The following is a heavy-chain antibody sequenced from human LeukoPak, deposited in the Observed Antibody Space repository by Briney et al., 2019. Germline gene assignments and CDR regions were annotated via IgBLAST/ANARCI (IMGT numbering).Heavy chain of an antibody. J-gene: IGHJ5*02. CDR2: INQSGST. CDR3: ARTRTFDA. Sequence: PSETLSLTCAVSGGSFSGFYWSWIRQPLGKGLEWIGEINQSGSTNYNPSLKSRVSISLDTSKNQFSLKLSSVTAADTAVYYCARTRTFDAWGQGTLVTVSS. CDR1: GGSFSGFY. V-gene: IGHV4-34*01.